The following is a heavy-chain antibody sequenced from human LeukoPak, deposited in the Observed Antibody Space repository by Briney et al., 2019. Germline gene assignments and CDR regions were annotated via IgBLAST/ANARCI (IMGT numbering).Heavy chain of an antibody. CDR2: ISSSGSTI. CDR3: ARGDTSGYYYRFFDY. V-gene: IGHV3-48*04. D-gene: IGHD3-22*01. CDR1: GFTFSSYS. Sequence: GGSLRLSCTASGFTFSSYSMNWVRQAPGKGLEWVSYISSSGSTIYYADSVKGRFTISRDNAKNSLYLQMNSLRAEDTAVYYCARGDTSGYYYRFFDYWGQGTLVTVSS. J-gene: IGHJ4*02.